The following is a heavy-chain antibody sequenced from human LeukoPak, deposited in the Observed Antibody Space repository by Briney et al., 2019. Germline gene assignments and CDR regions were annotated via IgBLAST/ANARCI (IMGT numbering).Heavy chain of an antibody. CDR3: ARLNHYDSSGYYSSEYFQY. V-gene: IGHV5-51*01. Sequence: GESLKISCKGSGYSFSSYWIAWVRQMPGKGLELMGFIYPGDSDTRYSPSFQGQVTISADKSITTAYLQWSSLKASDTAMYYCARLNHYDSSGYYSSEYFQYWGQGTLVTVSS. CDR2: IYPGDSDT. CDR1: GYSFSSYW. J-gene: IGHJ1*01. D-gene: IGHD3-22*01.